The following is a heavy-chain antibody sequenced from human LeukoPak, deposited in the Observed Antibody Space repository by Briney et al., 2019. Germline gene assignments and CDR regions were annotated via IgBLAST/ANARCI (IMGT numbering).Heavy chain of an antibody. V-gene: IGHV4-34*01. J-gene: IGHJ4*02. CDR3: ARHLYSYGFSFDY. Sequence: SETLSLTCAVYGESFSGYYWSWIRQTPGKGLEWIGEINHSGSASYNPSLKSRVIMSADTSKNQFSLRLRSVTAADTAVYYCARHLYSYGFSFDYWGQGTLVTVSS. D-gene: IGHD5-18*01. CDR2: INHSGSA. CDR1: GESFSGYY.